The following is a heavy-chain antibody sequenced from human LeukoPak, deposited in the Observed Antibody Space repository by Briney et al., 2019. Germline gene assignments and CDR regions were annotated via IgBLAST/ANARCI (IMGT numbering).Heavy chain of an antibody. CDR3: ARFAVLRFLEWLPVLRGMDV. Sequence: ASVKVSCKASGYTLTSYDINWVRQATGQGLEWMGWINPNSGNTGYAQKFQGRVTMTRNTSISTAYMELSSLRSEDTAVYYCARFAVLRFLEWLPVLRGMDVWGQGTTVTVSS. V-gene: IGHV1-8*01. D-gene: IGHD3-3*01. CDR2: INPNSGNT. J-gene: IGHJ6*02. CDR1: GYTLTSYD.